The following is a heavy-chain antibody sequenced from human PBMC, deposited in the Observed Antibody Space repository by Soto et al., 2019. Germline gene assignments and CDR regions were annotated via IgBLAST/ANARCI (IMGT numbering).Heavy chain of an antibody. D-gene: IGHD3-9*01. CDR1: GYSFTSYW. J-gene: IGHJ6*02. CDR3: ARRRGRRYFDWLQNYGMDV. V-gene: IGHV5-51*01. CDR2: IYPGDSDT. Sequence: GGSLRLSCKGSGYSFTSYWIGWVRQMPGKGLEWMGIIYPGDSDTRYSPSFQGQVTISADKSISTAYLQWSSLKASDTAMYYCARRRGRRYFDWLQNYGMDVWGQGTTVTVSS.